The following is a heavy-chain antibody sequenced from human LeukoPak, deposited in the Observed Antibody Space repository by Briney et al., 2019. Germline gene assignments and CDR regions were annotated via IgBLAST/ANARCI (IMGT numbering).Heavy chain of an antibody. CDR2: ISYDGSNK. V-gene: IGHV3-30*01. D-gene: IGHD4-23*01. Sequence: GRSLRLSCAASGFTFRSYAMHWVRQAPGKGLEWVAVISYDGSNKYYADSVRGRFTISRDNSKNTLYLQMNTLRAEDTAVYYCARDKGGNSGGLVDPWGQGTLVTVSS. CDR1: GFTFRSYA. J-gene: IGHJ5*02. CDR3: ARDKGGNSGGLVDP.